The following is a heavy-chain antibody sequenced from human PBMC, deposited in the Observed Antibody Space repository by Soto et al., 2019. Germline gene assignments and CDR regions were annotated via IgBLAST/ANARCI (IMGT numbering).Heavy chain of an antibody. Sequence: QVQLVQSGAEVKKPGSSVRVSCKPSGTIFSSYTISWVRQAPGQGLEWMGRIIPILGETNSAQKFQDRVTLTADKSTNTAYMELNSLRLEDTAVYYCARGLGGRMDDWGQGTTVTVSS. V-gene: IGHV1-69*08. D-gene: IGHD3-16*01. CDR2: IIPILGET. J-gene: IGHJ6*02. CDR3: ARGLGGRMDD. CDR1: GTIFSSYT.